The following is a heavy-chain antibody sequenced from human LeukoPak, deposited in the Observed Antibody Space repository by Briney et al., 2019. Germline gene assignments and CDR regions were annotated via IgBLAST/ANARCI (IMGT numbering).Heavy chain of an antibody. Sequence: GGSLRLSCAASGFTFSSYGMHWVRQAPGKGLEWVAVIWYDGSNKYYADSVKGRFTISRDNAKNLLYLQMNSLRAEDTAVYYCARRYYYGSGSYYNVLGVFDYWGQGTLVTVSS. D-gene: IGHD3-10*01. CDR2: IWYDGSNK. CDR3: ARRYYYGSGSYYNVLGVFDY. J-gene: IGHJ4*02. V-gene: IGHV3-33*01. CDR1: GFTFSSYG.